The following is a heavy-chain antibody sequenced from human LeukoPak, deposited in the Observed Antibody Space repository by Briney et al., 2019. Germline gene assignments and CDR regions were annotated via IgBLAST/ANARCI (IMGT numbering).Heavy chain of an antibody. D-gene: IGHD3-10*01. Sequence: GASVKVSCKASGYTFTGYYIHWVRQAPGQGLEWMGWINPNSGATNYAQKFQGRVTMTRDTSISTAYMELSRLRSDDTAVYYCARHVGFITMVRGVINNNWFDPWGQGTLVTVSS. V-gene: IGHV1-2*02. CDR3: ARHVGFITMVRGVINNNWFDP. J-gene: IGHJ5*02. CDR2: INPNSGAT. CDR1: GYTFTGYY.